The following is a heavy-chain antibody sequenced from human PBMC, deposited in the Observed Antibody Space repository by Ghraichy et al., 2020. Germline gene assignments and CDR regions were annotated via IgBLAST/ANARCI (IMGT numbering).Heavy chain of an antibody. CDR1: GFTFSSYA. D-gene: IGHD4-23*01. CDR3: AREVNERWRYWYFDL. J-gene: IGHJ2*01. CDR2: ISYDGSNK. Sequence: LSLTCAASGFTFSSYAMHWVRQAPGKGLEWVAVISYDGSNKYYADSVKGRFTISRDNSKNTLYLQMNSLRAEDTAVYYCAREVNERWRYWYFDLWGRGTLVTVSS. V-gene: IGHV3-30-3*01.